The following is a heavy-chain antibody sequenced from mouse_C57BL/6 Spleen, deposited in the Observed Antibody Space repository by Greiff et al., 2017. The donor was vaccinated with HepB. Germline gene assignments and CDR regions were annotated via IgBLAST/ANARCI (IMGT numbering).Heavy chain of an antibody. J-gene: IGHJ2*01. Sequence: EVQLQQSGPGLVKPSQSLSLTCSVTGYSITSGYYWNWIRQFPGNKLEWMGYISYDGSNNYNPSLKNRISITRDTSKNQFFLKLNSVTTEDTATYYCARDYDGYRFDYWGQGTTLTVSS. D-gene: IGHD2-3*01. CDR1: GYSITSGYY. CDR3: ARDYDGYRFDY. CDR2: ISYDGSN. V-gene: IGHV3-6*01.